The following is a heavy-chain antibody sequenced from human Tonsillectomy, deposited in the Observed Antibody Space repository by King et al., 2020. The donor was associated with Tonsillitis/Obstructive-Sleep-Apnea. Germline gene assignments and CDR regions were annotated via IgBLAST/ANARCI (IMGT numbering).Heavy chain of an antibody. CDR3: ARHPSTTVVPFDY. CDR2: IYYSGST. V-gene: IGHV4-39*01. CDR1: GGSISSSSYY. Sequence: QLQESGPGLVKPSETLSLTCTVSGGSISSSSYYWGWIRQPPGKGLEWIGSIYYSGSTYYNPSLKSRVTISVDTSKNQFSLKLSAVTAAATAVYYCARHPSTTVVPFDYWGQGTLVTVSS. D-gene: IGHD4-23*01. J-gene: IGHJ4*02.